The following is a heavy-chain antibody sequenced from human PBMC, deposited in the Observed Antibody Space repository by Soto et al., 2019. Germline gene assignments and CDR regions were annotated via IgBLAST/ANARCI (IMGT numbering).Heavy chain of an antibody. CDR1: GGTFTNYT. CDR2: IVPNFASA. Sequence: QVQLVQSGAEVKKPGSSVKVSCRASGGTFTNYTITWVRQAPGQGLEWMGGIVPNFASATYAQNFQGRVTITADDSTNTAYIKLSSLRSDATAVYYCATSLLGPVPGMGLYYYGFNVWGQGTPVIVSS. D-gene: IGHD6-19*01. J-gene: IGHJ6*02. CDR3: ATSLLGPVPGMGLYYYGFNV. V-gene: IGHV1-69*01.